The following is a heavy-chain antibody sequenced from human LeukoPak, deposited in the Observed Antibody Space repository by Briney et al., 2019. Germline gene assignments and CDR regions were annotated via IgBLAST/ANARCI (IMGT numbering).Heavy chain of an antibody. V-gene: IGHV1-69*05. D-gene: IGHD2-2*01. Sequence: GASVKLSFKASGATFSSYAISWVRQAPGQGLEWMGGIIPIFGTANYAQKFQGRVTITTDESTSTAYMELSSLRSEDTAVYYCARARIVVVPAAIAEDYYYYMDVWGKGTTVTVSS. J-gene: IGHJ6*03. CDR3: ARARIVVVPAAIAEDYYYYMDV. CDR2: IIPIFGTA. CDR1: GATFSSYA.